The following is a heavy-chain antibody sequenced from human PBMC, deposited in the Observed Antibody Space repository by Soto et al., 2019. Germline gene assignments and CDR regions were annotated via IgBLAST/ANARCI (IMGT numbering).Heavy chain of an antibody. D-gene: IGHD2-2*01. CDR2: IIPIVGTA. V-gene: IGHV1-69*01. J-gene: IGHJ6*02. CDR3: ASGDIVVVPAARDYYYGMDV. CDR1: GGTFSSYA. Sequence: VQLVQSGAEVKTPGSSVKVSCKASGGTFSSYAISWVRQAPGQGLEWMGGIIPIVGTANYAQKFQGRVTITADESTSTAYMELSSLRSEDTAVYYCASGDIVVVPAARDYYYGMDVWCQGTTVTVSS.